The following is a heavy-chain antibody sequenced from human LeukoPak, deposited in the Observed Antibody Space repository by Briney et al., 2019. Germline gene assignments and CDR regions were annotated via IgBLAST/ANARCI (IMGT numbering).Heavy chain of an antibody. Sequence: SETLSLTRTVSGGSISSYYWSWIRQPPGKGLEWVGYIYYSGSTNYNPSLKSRVSISLDTSKNQFSLKLTSVTAADTAVYYCARSAGYQLLEGYYYYMDVWGKGTTVTVSS. V-gene: IGHV4-59*01. CDR3: ARSAGYQLLEGYYYYMDV. CDR2: IYYSGST. J-gene: IGHJ6*03. D-gene: IGHD2-2*01. CDR1: GGSISSYY.